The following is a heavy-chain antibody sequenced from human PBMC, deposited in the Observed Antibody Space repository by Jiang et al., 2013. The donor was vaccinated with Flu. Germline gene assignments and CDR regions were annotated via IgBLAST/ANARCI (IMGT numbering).Heavy chain of an antibody. CDR3: ASVMSGYDYGRY. J-gene: IGHJ4*02. CDR2: IYYMGAP. D-gene: IGHD5-12*01. Sequence: IGSIYYMGAPTTTRPSKSRVTISVDTSKNQFSLKLSSVTAADTAVYYCASVMSGYDYGRYWGQGTLVTVSS. V-gene: IGHV4-39*01.